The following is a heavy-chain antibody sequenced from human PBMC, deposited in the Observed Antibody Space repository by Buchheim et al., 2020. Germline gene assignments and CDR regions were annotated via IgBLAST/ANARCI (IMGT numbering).Heavy chain of an antibody. D-gene: IGHD3-9*01. CDR1: GLTFSSYG. Sequence: QVQLVESGGGVVQPGRSLRLSCAASGLTFSSYGMHWVRQAPGKGLEWVAVIWYDGSNKYYADSVKGRFTISRDNSKNTPYLQMNSLRAEDTAVYYCARNVNSGILTGWGQGTL. CDR2: IWYDGSNK. CDR3: ARNVNSGILTG. V-gene: IGHV3-33*01. J-gene: IGHJ4*02.